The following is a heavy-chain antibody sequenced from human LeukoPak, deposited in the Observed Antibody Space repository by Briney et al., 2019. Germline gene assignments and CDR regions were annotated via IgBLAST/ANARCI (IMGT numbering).Heavy chain of an antibody. Sequence: GGSLRLSCAASGFTFSSYGMHWVRQAPGRGLEWVAVIWYDGSNKYYADSVKGRFTISRDNSKNTLYLQMNSLRAEDTAVYYCAKVQYSSSWYYFDYWGQGTLVTVSS. V-gene: IGHV3-33*06. CDR2: IWYDGSNK. CDR3: AKVQYSSSWYYFDY. CDR1: GFTFSSYG. D-gene: IGHD6-13*01. J-gene: IGHJ4*02.